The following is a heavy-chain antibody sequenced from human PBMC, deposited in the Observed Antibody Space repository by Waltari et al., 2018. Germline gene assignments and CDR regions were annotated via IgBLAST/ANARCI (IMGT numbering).Heavy chain of an antibody. CDR2: IYHSGGT. CDR1: GYSISSGYY. Sequence: QVQLQESGPGLVKPSETLSLTCAVSGYSISSGYYWGWIRQPPGKGLEWIGSIYHSGGTYYNPSLKSRVTISVDTSKNQFSLKLSSVTAADTAVYYCARVDYDFWSGYFDAFDIWGQGTMVTVSS. J-gene: IGHJ3*02. V-gene: IGHV4-38-2*01. D-gene: IGHD3-3*01. CDR3: ARVDYDFWSGYFDAFDI.